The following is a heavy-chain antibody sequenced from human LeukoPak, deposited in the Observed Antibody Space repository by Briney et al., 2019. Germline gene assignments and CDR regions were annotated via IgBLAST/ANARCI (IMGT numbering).Heavy chain of an antibody. J-gene: IGHJ4*02. V-gene: IGHV3-74*01. CDR3: VVLSRQYYFDY. CDR1: GFTFSNYM. D-gene: IGHD3-16*02. CDR2: IKSDGITI. Sequence: PGGSLRLSCAASGFTFSNYMMHWVRQAPGKGLVWVSRIKSDGITITYADSVKGRFTISRDNAKNTLYLQMNSLRAEDTAVYYCVVLSRQYYFDYWGQGTLVTVSS.